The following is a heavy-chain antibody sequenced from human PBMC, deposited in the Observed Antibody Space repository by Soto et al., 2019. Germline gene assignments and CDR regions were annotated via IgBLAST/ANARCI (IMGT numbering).Heavy chain of an antibody. D-gene: IGHD2-15*01. V-gene: IGHV3-33*01. J-gene: IGHJ1*01. Sequence: QVQLVESGGGVVQPGRSLRLSCAASGFTFSSYGMHWVRQAPGKGLEWVAVIGYDASNKYYADSVKGRFTISRDNAKDPLYLQMNSLRAEDTAVYYCARDLGYCSGGSCYSGFIQYWGQGTLVTVSS. CDR1: GFTFSSYG. CDR2: IGYDASNK. CDR3: ARDLGYCSGGSCYSGFIQY.